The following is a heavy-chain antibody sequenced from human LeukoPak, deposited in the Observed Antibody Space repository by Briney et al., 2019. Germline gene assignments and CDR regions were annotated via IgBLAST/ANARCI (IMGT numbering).Heavy chain of an antibody. CDR3: ARGAITMLMWGAFDI. V-gene: IGHV3-48*04. CDR2: ISTSTTTI. J-gene: IGHJ3*02. CDR1: GFTFSSYS. D-gene: IGHD3-10*01. Sequence: GSLRLSCEASGFTFSSYSMNWVRQAPGKGLEWISYISTSTTTIYYANSVKGRFTISRDNAKNSLYLQMNSLRAEDTAVYYCARGAITMLMWGAFDIWGQGTMVTVSS.